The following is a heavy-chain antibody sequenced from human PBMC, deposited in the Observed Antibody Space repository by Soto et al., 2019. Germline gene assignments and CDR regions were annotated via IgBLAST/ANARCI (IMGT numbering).Heavy chain of an antibody. V-gene: IGHV1-8*01. Sequence: ASVKVSCKASGYTFTSYDINWVRQATGQGLEWMGWMNPNSGNTGYAQKFQGRVTMTKDPSTSTAYMELSSLRFEDTAVYFCAADRKIVGTIGAFDFWGQGTQVTVSS. CDR3: AADRKIVGTIGAFDF. D-gene: IGHD1-26*01. CDR2: MNPNSGNT. J-gene: IGHJ4*02. CDR1: GYTFTSYD.